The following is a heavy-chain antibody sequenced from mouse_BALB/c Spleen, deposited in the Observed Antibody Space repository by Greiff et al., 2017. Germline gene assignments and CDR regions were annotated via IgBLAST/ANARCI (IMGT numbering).Heavy chain of an antibody. Sequence: VQLQQSGAELVRPGTSVKVSCKASGYAFTNYLIEWVKQRPGQGLEWIGVINPGSGGTNYNEKFKGKATLTADKSSSTAYMQLSSLTSDDSAVYFCARYTTVPYYYAMDYWGQGTSVTVSS. CDR2: INPGSGGT. J-gene: IGHJ4*01. CDR3: ARYTTVPYYYAMDY. V-gene: IGHV1-54*01. CDR1: GYAFTNYL. D-gene: IGHD1-1*01.